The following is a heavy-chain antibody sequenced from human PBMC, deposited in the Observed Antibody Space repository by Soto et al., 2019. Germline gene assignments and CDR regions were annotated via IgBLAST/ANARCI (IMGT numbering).Heavy chain of an antibody. D-gene: IGHD3-10*01. CDR1: GFTFSSYS. CDR3: ARDRGGSGSPAFDI. CDR2: ISSSSSYI. Sequence: PGGSLRLSCAASGFTFSSYSMNWVRQAPGKGLEWVSSISSSSSYIYYADSVKGRFTISRDNAKNSLYLQMNSLRAEDTAVYYCARDRGGSGSPAFDIWGQGTMVTV. J-gene: IGHJ3*02. V-gene: IGHV3-21*01.